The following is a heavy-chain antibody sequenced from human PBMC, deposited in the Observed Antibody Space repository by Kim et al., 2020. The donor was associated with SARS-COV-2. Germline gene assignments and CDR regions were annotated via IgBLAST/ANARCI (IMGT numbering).Heavy chain of an antibody. J-gene: IGHJ3*02. CDR2: IWNDGSKE. V-gene: IGHV3-33*01. CDR3: TRGMYTGTAGADVFDI. CDR1: GFSFRSFG. Sequence: GGSLRLSCVASGFSFRSFGMHWVRQAPGKGLEWVTNIWNDGSKEYYVDSVEGRFTISRDDSKNTVYLQMSSLRAEDTAVYYCTRGMYTGTAGADVFDI. D-gene: IGHD1-1*01.